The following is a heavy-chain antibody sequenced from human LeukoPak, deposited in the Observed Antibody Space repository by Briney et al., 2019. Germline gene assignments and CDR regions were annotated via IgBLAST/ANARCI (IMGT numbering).Heavy chain of an antibody. CDR1: GFTFSNYD. Sequence: QPGGSLRLSCAASGFTFSNYDMNWVRQAPGKGLEWVSHISRRGNTIYYGDSVKGRFTISRDNAKNSLYLQMNSLRAEDTAVYYCARSLYLFGRGTLVTVSS. CDR2: ISRRGNTI. CDR3: ARSLYL. J-gene: IGHJ2*01. V-gene: IGHV3-48*03.